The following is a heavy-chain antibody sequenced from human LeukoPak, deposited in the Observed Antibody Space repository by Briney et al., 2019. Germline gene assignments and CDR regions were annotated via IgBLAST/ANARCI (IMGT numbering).Heavy chain of an antibody. D-gene: IGHD3-22*01. Sequence: PGGSLRLSCAASGFTFSSYWMHWVRQAPGKGLVWVSRINSDGSSTSYADSVKGRFTISRDNAKNTLYLQMNSLRAEDTAVYYCARGEGIIRRYYYDSSGYPDYWGQRTLVTVSS. J-gene: IGHJ4*02. CDR2: INSDGSST. CDR3: ARGEGIIRRYYYDSSGYPDY. CDR1: GFTFSSYW. V-gene: IGHV3-74*01.